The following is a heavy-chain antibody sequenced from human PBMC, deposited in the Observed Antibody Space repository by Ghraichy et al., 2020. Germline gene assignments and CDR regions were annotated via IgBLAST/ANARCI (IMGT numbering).Heavy chain of an antibody. J-gene: IGHJ4*02. CDR2: ISHDSNSN. D-gene: IGHD1-7*01. Sequence: GESLRLSCSASGFTFRVHAMHWVRQAPGEGLEWVAVISHDSNSNYFADPVRGRFTISRDNFNNILYLHMNSLRPEDMAVYFCARRNQQDYWNFGRVYFDHWGLGTLVTVSS. V-gene: IGHV3-30*04. CDR3: ARRNQQDYWNFGRVYFDH. CDR1: GFTFRVHA.